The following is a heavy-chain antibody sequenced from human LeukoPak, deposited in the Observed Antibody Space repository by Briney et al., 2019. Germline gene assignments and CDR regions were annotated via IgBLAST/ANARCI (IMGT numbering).Heavy chain of an antibody. CDR1: GYTFTGYY. D-gene: IGHD3-3*01. V-gene: IGHV1-2*06. Sequence: ASVKVSCKASGYTFTGYYIHWVRQAPGQGLEWMGRINPNGGGTNNAQKFQGRVTMTSDTSISTAYMELSRLKSDDTALYYCARERKITIFGVACDFWGQGTLVTVSS. CDR3: ARERKITIFGVACDF. J-gene: IGHJ4*02. CDR2: INPNGGGT.